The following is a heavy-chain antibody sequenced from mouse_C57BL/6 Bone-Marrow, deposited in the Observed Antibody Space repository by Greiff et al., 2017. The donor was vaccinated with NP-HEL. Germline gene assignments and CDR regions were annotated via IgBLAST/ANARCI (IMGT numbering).Heavy chain of an antibody. J-gene: IGHJ4*01. CDR3: ALHYYGSGLMAMDY. D-gene: IGHD1-1*01. CDR1: GYTFTSYW. Sequence: VQLQQSGAELAKPGASVKLSCKASGYTFTSYWMHWVKQRPGQGLEWIGYINPSSGYTKYNQKFKDKATLTADKSSSTAYMQLSSLTYEDSAFYYCALHYYGSGLMAMDYWGQGTSVTVSS. V-gene: IGHV1-7*01. CDR2: INPSSGYT.